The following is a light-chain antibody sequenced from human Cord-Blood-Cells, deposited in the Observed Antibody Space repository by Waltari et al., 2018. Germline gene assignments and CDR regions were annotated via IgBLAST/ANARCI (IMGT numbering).Light chain of an antibody. CDR3: QQSYSTPLT. CDR1: QSISSY. V-gene: IGKV1-39*01. CDR2: AAS. J-gene: IGKJ4*01. Sequence: DIQMTQSPSSLSASVGDRVTITCRASQSISSYLNWYQQKPGKDPKLLIYAASSLQSGVPSRFSGSGSGTDFTLTISSLQPEDFATYYCQQSYSTPLTVGGGTKVEIK.